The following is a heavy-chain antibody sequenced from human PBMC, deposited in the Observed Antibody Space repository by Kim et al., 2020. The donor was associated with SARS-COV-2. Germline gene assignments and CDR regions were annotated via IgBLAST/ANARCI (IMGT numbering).Heavy chain of an antibody. CDR1: GGSISSSSYY. V-gene: IGHV4-39*01. D-gene: IGHD3-3*01. J-gene: IGHJ1*01. CDR3: ARLLRAGRFLEGLSEY. CDR2: IYYSGST. Sequence: SETLSLTCTVSGGSISSSSYYWGWIRQPPGKGLEWIGSIYYSGSTYYNPSLKSRVTISVDTSKNQFSLKLSSVTAADTAVYYCARLLRAGRFLEGLSEY.